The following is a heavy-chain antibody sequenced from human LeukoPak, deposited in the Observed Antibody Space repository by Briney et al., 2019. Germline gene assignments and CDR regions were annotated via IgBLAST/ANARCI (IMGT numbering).Heavy chain of an antibody. D-gene: IGHD4-17*01. J-gene: IGHJ4*02. CDR1: GFTFSSYG. Sequence: GGSLRLSCAASGFTFSSYGMHWVRQAPGKGLEWVAVISYDGSNKYYADSVKGRFTISRDNSKNTLYLQMNSLRAEDTAVYYCAKWGDTVTHFDSGGKGPLVTVS. CDR3: AKWGDTVTHFDS. CDR2: ISYDGSNK. V-gene: IGHV3-30*18.